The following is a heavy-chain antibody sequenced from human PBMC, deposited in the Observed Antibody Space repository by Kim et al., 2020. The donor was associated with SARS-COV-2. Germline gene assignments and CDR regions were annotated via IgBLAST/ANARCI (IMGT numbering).Heavy chain of an antibody. D-gene: IGHD3-22*01. J-gene: IGHJ1*01. CDR1: GGTFSSYA. V-gene: IGHV1-69*13. Sequence: SVKVSCKASGGTFSSYAISWVRQAPGQGLEWMGGIIPIFGTANYAQKFQGRVTITADESTSTAYMELSSLRSEDTAVYYCASGRGHYYDSSGYLGYFQHWGQGTLVTVSS. CDR2: IIPIFGTA. CDR3: ASGRGHYYDSSGYLGYFQH.